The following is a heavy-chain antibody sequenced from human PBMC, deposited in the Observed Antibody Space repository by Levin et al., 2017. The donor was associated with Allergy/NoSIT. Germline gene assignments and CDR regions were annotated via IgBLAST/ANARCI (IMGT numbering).Heavy chain of an antibody. CDR3: TRIDY. CDR2: MSDDGTTK. J-gene: IGHJ4*02. CDR1: GFSFSTYV. V-gene: IGHV3-30*09. Sequence: PGGSLRLSCAASGFSFSTYVFHWVRQAPGKGLEWVAVMSDDGTTKFYADSVKGRFAISRDNSKNTVYLHMKSLRTADSAVYDCTRIDYWGRGTLVAVSS.